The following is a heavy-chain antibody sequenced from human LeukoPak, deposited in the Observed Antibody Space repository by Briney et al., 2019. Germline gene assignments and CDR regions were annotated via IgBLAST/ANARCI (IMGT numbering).Heavy chain of an antibody. CDR3: ASGYCSSTSCYFFDY. J-gene: IGHJ4*02. D-gene: IGHD2-2*03. CDR2: IIPIFGTA. CDR1: GGTFSSYA. V-gene: IGHV1-69*01. Sequence: GASVKVSCKASGGTFSSYAISWVRQAPGQGLEWMGGIIPIFGTANYAQKFQGRVTITADESTSTAYMELSSLRSEDTAVYYCASGYCSSTSCYFFDYWGQGTLVTVSS.